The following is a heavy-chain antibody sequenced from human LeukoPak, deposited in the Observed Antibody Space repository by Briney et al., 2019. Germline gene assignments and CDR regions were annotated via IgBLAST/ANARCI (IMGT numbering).Heavy chain of an antibody. V-gene: IGHV3-21*01. CDR2: ISSSSSYI. Sequence: PGGSLRLSCAASGFTFSSYSMNWVRQAPGKGLEWVSSISSSSSYIYYADSVKGRFTISRDNAKNSLYLQMNSLRAEDTAVYYCARRGSWGEPRPFDYWGQGSLVTVSS. CDR3: ARRGSWGEPRPFDY. J-gene: IGHJ4*02. D-gene: IGHD3-16*01. CDR1: GFTFSSYS.